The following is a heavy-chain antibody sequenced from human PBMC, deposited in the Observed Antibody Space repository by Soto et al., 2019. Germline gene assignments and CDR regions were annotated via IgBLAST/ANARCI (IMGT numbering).Heavy chain of an antibody. CDR3: ARASGGGVGTTSY. J-gene: IGHJ4*02. CDR1: GYMFSNYG. D-gene: IGHD1-26*01. CDR2: ISGYNGNT. Sequence: QVQLVQSGAEVKKPGASAKVSCKASGYMFSNYGISWIRQVPGQGLEWMGWISGYNGNTNYAQKFQGRVTLTTDTSTNTAYMELRSLRSDDTAVYYCARASGGGVGTTSYWGQGTLVTVSS. V-gene: IGHV1-18*01.